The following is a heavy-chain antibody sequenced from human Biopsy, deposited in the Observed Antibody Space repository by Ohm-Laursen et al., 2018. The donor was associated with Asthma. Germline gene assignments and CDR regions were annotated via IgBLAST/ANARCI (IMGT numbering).Heavy chain of an antibody. D-gene: IGHD6-19*01. V-gene: IGHV1-69*13. Sequence: ATVKVSCKAPGGTFSNFAISWVRQAPGQGLEWLGGIMTVFGTTNYAQKFQGRVTITADESTSTACMEVTSLRSEDTAIYYCARCQVGYSSGWSLLLKKIYYSGMDVWGQGTAVTVSS. CDR2: IMTVFGTT. J-gene: IGHJ6*02. CDR3: ARCQVGYSSGWSLLLKKIYYSGMDV. CDR1: GGTFSNFA.